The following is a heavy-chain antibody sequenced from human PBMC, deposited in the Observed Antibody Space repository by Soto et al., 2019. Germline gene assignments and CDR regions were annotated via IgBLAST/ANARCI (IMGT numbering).Heavy chain of an antibody. Sequence: QAQLVQSGAEVKKPGSSVKVSCKASGGTFSSYAISWVRQAPGQGLEWMGGIIPIFGTANYAQKFQGRVTITADESTSTAYMELSSLRSEDTAVYYCARADYSNYVAAYYYYGMDVWGQGTTVTVSS. CDR1: GGTFSSYA. CDR2: IIPIFGTA. CDR3: ARADYSNYVAAYYYYGMDV. V-gene: IGHV1-69*01. D-gene: IGHD4-4*01. J-gene: IGHJ6*02.